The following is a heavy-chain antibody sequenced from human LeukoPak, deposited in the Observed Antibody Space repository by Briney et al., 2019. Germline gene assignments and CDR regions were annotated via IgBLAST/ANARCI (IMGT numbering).Heavy chain of an antibody. CDR2: IWYDGSNK. V-gene: IGHV3-33*01. J-gene: IGHJ6*02. CDR1: GFTFSSYG. Sequence: PGRSLRLSCAASGFTFSSYGMHWVRQAPGKGREWVAVIWYDGSNKYYADSVKGRFTISRDNSKNTLYLQMNSLRAEDTAVYYCARGFTSYYYYYGMDVWGQGTTVTVSS. CDR3: ARGFTSYYYYYGMDV.